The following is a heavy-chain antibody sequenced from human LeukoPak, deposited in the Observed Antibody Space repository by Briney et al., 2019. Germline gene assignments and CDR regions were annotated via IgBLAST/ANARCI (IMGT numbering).Heavy chain of an antibody. CDR2: IIPIFGTA. J-gene: IGHJ4*02. CDR3: ARGKDPSPSFYYYDSSGYTYYFDY. D-gene: IGHD3-22*01. V-gene: IGHV1-69*13. Sequence: ASVKVSCKASGGTFSSYAISWVRQAPGQGLEWMGGIIPIFGTANYAQKFQGRVTITADESTSTAYMELSSLRSEDTAVYYCARGKDPSPSFYYYDSSGYTYYFDYWGQGTLVTVSS. CDR1: GGTFSSYA.